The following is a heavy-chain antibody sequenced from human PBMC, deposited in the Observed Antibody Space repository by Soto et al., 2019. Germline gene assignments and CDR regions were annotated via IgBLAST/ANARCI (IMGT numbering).Heavy chain of an antibody. D-gene: IGHD3-22*01. CDR2: ISSNGVNT. Sequence: EVQLVESGGGLVQPGGSLRLSCVVSGLTFSSYAMHWVRQTPGKRLEYVSSISSNGVNTYYAESVKGRFTISRDNSKNTLYLQMGSLRTEDMAVYYCGVRHSSAYYVYWGQGTLVTVSS. CDR3: GVRHSSAYYVY. V-gene: IGHV3-64*07. CDR1: GLTFSSYA. J-gene: IGHJ4*02.